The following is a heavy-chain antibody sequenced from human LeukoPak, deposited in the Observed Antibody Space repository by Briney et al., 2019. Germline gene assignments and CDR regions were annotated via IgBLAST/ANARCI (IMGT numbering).Heavy chain of an antibody. CDR1: CGSISSSSYY. D-gene: IGHD6-13*01. J-gene: IGHJ5*02. CDR3: ARDSLGYNWFDP. Sequence: PSETLSLTCTFSCGSISSSSYYWGWIRQPPGKGLEWLGSIYYSGSTYYNPSLKSRVTISVDTSKNQFSLKLSSVTAADTAVYYCARDSLGYNWFDPWGQGTLVTVSS. CDR2: IYYSGST. V-gene: IGHV4-39*02.